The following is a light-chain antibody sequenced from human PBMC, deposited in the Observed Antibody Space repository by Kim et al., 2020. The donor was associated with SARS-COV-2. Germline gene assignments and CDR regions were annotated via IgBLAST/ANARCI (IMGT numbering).Light chain of an antibody. CDR2: GAS. V-gene: IGKV3-15*01. CDR3: QQYNNWPPWT. J-gene: IGKJ1*01. Sequence: ETVMTQSPVTLSVSPGERATLSCRASQSVSSDLAWYQQKPGQPPRLLIYGASTRATGIPARFSGRGSETEFTLTISSLQSEDFAVYFCQQYNNWPPWTFGQGTKVDIK. CDR1: QSVSSD.